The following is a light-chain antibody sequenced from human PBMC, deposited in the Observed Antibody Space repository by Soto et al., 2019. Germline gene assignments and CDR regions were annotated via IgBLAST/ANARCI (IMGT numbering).Light chain of an antibody. CDR1: QAVNTR. J-gene: IGKJ1*01. CDR2: GAS. Sequence: EIVLTPSPATLSSFPGDRVSLSCRASQAVNTRLAWYQHKPGQAPRLLIYGASTRATGIPARFSGSGSGTEFTLTISSLQSEDFAVYYCQQYHNWWTFGQGTKVDIK. CDR3: QQYHNWWT. V-gene: IGKV3-15*01.